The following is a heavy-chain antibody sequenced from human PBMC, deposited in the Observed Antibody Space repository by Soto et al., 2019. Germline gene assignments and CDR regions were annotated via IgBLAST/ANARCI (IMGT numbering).Heavy chain of an antibody. CDR3: ARDRRYFDPFDP. CDR1: GFTFSSYS. D-gene: IGHD3-9*01. J-gene: IGHJ5*02. V-gene: IGHV3-21*01. CDR2: ISSSSSYI. Sequence: GGSLRLSCAASGFTFSSYSMNWVRQAPGKGLEWVSSISSSSSYIYYADSVKGRFTISRDNAKNSLYLQMNSLRAEDTAVYYCARDRRYFDPFDPWGQGTLVTVSS.